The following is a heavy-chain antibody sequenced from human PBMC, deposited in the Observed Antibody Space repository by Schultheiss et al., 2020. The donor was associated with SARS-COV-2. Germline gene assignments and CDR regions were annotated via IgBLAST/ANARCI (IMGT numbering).Heavy chain of an antibody. CDR3: ARDSSSWYETAWFDP. Sequence: ASVKVSCKASGGTFSSYAISWVRQAPGQGLEWMGRINPNSGGTNYAQKFQGRVTMTRDTSISTAYMELTRLTSDDTAVYYCARDSSSWYETAWFDPWGQGTLVTVSS. CDR2: INPNSGGT. J-gene: IGHJ5*02. CDR1: GGTFSSYA. V-gene: IGHV1-2*06. D-gene: IGHD6-13*01.